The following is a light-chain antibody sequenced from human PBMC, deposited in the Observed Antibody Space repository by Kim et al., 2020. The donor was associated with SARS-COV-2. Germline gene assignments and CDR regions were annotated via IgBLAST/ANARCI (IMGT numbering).Light chain of an antibody. J-gene: IGLJ2*01. V-gene: IGLV2-23*02. Sequence: QSALTQPASVSGSPGQSITISCTGTSSDVGRFNLVSWYQQHPGTAPKLIIFEFTKRHSGVSPRFSASKSGNTASLTISGLQAEDEADYFCCSYAHTTTSVLFGGGTQLTVL. CDR1: SSDVGRFNL. CDR2: EFT. CDR3: CSYAHTTTSVL.